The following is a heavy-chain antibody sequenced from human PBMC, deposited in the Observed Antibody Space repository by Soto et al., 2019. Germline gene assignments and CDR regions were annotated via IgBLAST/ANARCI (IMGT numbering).Heavy chain of an antibody. Sequence: QVQLVQSGAEVKKPGASVKVSCKASGYTFTSYAMHWVRQAPGQRLEWMGWINAGNGNTKYSQKFQGRVTITRDTSASTAYMELSSLRSEDTAVYYCARAGRALRAEASFDYWGQGTLVTVSS. V-gene: IGHV1-3*01. CDR3: ARAGRALRAEASFDY. CDR1: GYTFTSYA. CDR2: INAGNGNT. D-gene: IGHD1-26*01. J-gene: IGHJ4*02.